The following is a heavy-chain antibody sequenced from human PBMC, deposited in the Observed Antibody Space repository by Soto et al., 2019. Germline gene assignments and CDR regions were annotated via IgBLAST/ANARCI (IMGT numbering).Heavy chain of an antibody. Sequence: SETPSLTCAVSGYSISSGYYWGWTRQPPGKGLEWIGSIYHSRSTYYNPSLKSRVTISVDTSKNQFSLKLSSVTAADTAVYYCARDQGIYDSSGRGKLDACDIWGQGAMVT. CDR2: IYHSRST. D-gene: IGHD3-22*01. V-gene: IGHV4-38-2*02. CDR3: ARDQGIYDSSGRGKLDACDI. CDR1: GYSISSGYY. J-gene: IGHJ3*02.